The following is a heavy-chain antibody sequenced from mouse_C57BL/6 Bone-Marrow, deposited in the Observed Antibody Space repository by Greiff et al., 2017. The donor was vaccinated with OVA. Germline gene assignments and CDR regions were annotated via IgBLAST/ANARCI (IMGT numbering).Heavy chain of an antibody. V-gene: IGHV8-12*01. CDR2: IYWDDDK. Sequence: QVTLKESGPGILQSSQTLSLTCSFSGFSLSTSGMGVSWIRQPSGKGLEWLAHIYWDDDKRYNPSLKSRLTISKDTSRNQVFLKITSVDTADTATYYCARNALYGSSYCWYFDVWGTGTTVTVSS. J-gene: IGHJ1*03. CDR1: GFSLSTSGMG. CDR3: ARNALYGSSYCWYFDV. D-gene: IGHD1-1*01.